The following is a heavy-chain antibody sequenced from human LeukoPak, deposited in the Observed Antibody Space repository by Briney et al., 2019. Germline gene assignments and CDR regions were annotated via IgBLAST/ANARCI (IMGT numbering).Heavy chain of an antibody. Sequence: PGGSLRLSCAASGFTFSSYGMHWVRQAPGKGLEWVTVVSYDGSNKYYADSVKGRFTISRDNSKNTLYLQMNSLRAEDTAVYYCARRPIKYYYHGMDVWGQGTTVTVSS. J-gene: IGHJ6*02. V-gene: IGHV3-30*03. CDR2: VSYDGSNK. CDR3: ARRPIKYYYHGMDV. CDR1: GFTFSSYG.